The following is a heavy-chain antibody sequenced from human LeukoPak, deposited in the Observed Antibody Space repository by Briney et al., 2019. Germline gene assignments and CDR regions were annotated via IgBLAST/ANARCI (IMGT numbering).Heavy chain of an antibody. Sequence: GGSLRLSCAASGFTFSSYGMHWVRQAPGKGLEWVAVIWYDGSNKYYADSVKGRFTISRDNSKNTRYLQINSLRAEDTAVYYCARVVGGDFENWFDPWGQGTLVTVSS. V-gene: IGHV3-33*01. CDR3: ARVVGGDFENWFDP. CDR1: GFTFSSYG. J-gene: IGHJ5*02. CDR2: IWYDGSNK. D-gene: IGHD2-21*02.